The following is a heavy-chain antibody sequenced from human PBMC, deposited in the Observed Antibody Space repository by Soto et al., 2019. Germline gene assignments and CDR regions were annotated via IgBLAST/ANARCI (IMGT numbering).Heavy chain of an antibody. J-gene: IGHJ6*02. CDR3: ARGVFSGHV. Sequence: QVQLVQSGAEVKKPGASVKVSCKASGYTFTRYDINWVRQATGQGLEWMGWMNPNSGNTGYVKKFQGRGTMTRNTAISTAYMELRRLRSEDTDVYYCARGVFSGHVWGQGTTVTVSS. CDR2: MNPNSGNT. V-gene: IGHV1-8*01. CDR1: GYTFTRYD.